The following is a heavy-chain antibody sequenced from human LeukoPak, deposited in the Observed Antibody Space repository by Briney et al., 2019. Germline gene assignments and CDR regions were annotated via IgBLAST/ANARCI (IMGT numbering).Heavy chain of an antibody. J-gene: IGHJ5*02. CDR1: GDTFSSYA. CDR2: IIPIFGTT. D-gene: IGHD2-2*02. V-gene: IGHV1-69*13. CDR3: ARDGCSSTSCYRGWFDP. Sequence: ASVKVSCKASGDTFSSYAISWLRQDPGQGLEWMGQIIPIFGTTNYAQKFQGRVTITADESTSTAYMELSSLRSEDTAVYYCARDGCSSTSCYRGWFDPWGQGTLVTVSS.